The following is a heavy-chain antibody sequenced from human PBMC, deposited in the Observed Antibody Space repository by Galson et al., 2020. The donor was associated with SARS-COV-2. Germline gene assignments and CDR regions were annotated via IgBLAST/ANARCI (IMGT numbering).Heavy chain of an antibody. CDR3: AREGARDYYGSGCYYNGACDI. J-gene: IGHJ3*02. D-gene: IGHD3-10*01. V-gene: IGHV4-59*13. Sequence: SETLSLTCTVSGGSISSYYWSWIRQPPGKGLEWIGYIYYSGSTNYNPSLKSRVTISVDTSTNQFSLTLSSVTAADTAVYYCAREGARDYYGSGCYYNGACDIWGQGIMVSVSS. CDR2: IYYSGST. CDR1: GGSISSYY.